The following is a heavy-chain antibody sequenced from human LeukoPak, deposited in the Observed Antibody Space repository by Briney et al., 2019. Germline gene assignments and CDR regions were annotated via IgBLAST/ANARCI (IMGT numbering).Heavy chain of an antibody. CDR1: GGSFSGYY. CDR3: ARGSFLGRGWYTFRFDY. D-gene: IGHD6-19*01. Sequence: SEALSLTCAVYGGSFSGYYWSWIRQPPGKGLEWIGEINHSGSTNYNPSLKSRVTISVDTSKNQFSLKLSSVTAADTAVYYCARGSFLGRGWYTFRFDYWGQGTLVTVSS. V-gene: IGHV4-34*01. J-gene: IGHJ4*02. CDR2: INHSGST.